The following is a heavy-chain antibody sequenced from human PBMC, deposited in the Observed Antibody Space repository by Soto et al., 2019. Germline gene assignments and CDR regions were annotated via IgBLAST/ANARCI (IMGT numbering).Heavy chain of an antibody. Sequence: GGSLRLSCAASGFTFSSYAMSWVRQAPGKGLEWVSAIIGSGGSTYYADSVKGRFTISRDNSKNTLYLQMNSLRAEDTAVYYCAKDGARGIAAAGTGVFGYWGQGTLVTVSS. CDR1: GFTFSSYA. J-gene: IGHJ4*02. CDR3: AKDGARGIAAAGTGVFGY. CDR2: IIGSGGST. D-gene: IGHD6-13*01. V-gene: IGHV3-23*01.